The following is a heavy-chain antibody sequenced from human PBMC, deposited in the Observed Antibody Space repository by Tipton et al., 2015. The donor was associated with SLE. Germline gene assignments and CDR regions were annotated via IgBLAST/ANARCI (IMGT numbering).Heavy chain of an antibody. CDR1: GGSISSHY. J-gene: IGHJ3*02. D-gene: IGHD2-8*01. V-gene: IGHV4-59*11. CDR2: IYYSGRT. CDR3: ARGRRYYQGDAFDI. Sequence: TLSLTCTVSGGSISSHYWSWIRQSPGKGLEWIGYIYYSGRTNYNPSLKSRVTISVDTSKNQFSLKLSSVTAADTAVYYCARGRRYYQGDAFDIWGQGTMVTVSS.